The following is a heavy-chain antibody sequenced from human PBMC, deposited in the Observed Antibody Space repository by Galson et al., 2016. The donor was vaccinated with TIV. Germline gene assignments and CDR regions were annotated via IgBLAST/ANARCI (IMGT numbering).Heavy chain of an antibody. CDR2: IYPDDSKT. CDR1: GYNFNTHW. CDR3: ARREWGVTNNDASDF. V-gene: IGHV5-51*01. Sequence: QSGAEVKKPGESLKISCETSGYNFNTHWIGWVRQRPGKGLEWMGIIYPDDSKTIYGPSFEGQVTFSADKSISTAYLQWTSLTAADIGTYYCARREWGVTNNDASDFWGQGTMVIVSS. D-gene: IGHD3-3*01. J-gene: IGHJ3*01.